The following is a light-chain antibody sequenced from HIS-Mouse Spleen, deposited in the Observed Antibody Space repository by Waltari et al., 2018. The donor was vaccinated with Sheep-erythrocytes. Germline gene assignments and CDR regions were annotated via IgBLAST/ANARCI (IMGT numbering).Light chain of an antibody. CDR3: SSYAGSNNWV. V-gene: IGLV2-8*01. CDR1: SSDVGGYNY. CDR2: EVS. Sequence: QSALTQPPSASGSPGQSVTISCTGTSSDVGGYNYVSWYQQHPGKAPKLMISEVSKRPSGVPERCSGSKSGNTASLTVSELQAEDEADYYCSSYAGSNNWVFGGGTKLTVL. J-gene: IGLJ3*02.